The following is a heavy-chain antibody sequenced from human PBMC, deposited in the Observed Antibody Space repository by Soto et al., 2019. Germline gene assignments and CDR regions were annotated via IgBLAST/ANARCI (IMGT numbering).Heavy chain of an antibody. D-gene: IGHD1-7*01. CDR1: GFTFSSYG. Sequence: PGGSLRLSCAASGFTFSSYGMHWVRQAPGKGLEWVAVISYDGSNKYYADSVKGRFTISRDNSKNTLYLQMNSLRAEDTAVYYCAKVFTGTGYYFDYWGQGTLVTVSS. CDR3: AKVFTGTGYYFDY. V-gene: IGHV3-30*18. CDR2: ISYDGSNK. J-gene: IGHJ4*02.